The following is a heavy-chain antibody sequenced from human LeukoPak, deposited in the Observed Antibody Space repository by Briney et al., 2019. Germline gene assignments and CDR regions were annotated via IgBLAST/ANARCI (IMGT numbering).Heavy chain of an antibody. Sequence: SQTLSLTCTVAGGSISSGDYYWSWIRHPPGKGLEGIAYMYYSGSTYYNPSPKSRVTMSADTSKNQLSMKLSSVTAEDTAVYSCARPYYYDSRIDPWGQGILVTVSS. V-gene: IGHV4-30-4*01. D-gene: IGHD3-22*01. J-gene: IGHJ5*02. CDR3: ARPYYYDSRIDP. CDR1: GGSISSGDYY. CDR2: MYYSGST.